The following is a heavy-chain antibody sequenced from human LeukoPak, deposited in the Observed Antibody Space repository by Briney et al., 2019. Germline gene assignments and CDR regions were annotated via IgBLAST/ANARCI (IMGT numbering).Heavy chain of an antibody. CDR2: IYYSGST. Sequence: PSETLSLTCTVSGGSISSYYWSWIRQPPGKGLEWIGYIYYSGSTNYNPSLKSRVTISVDTSKNQFSLKLSSVTAADTAVYYCARGRWSGYYYYYYYMDVWGKGTTVTVSS. V-gene: IGHV4-59*12. D-gene: IGHD3-3*01. CDR3: ARGRWSGYYYYYYYMDV. CDR1: GGSISSYY. J-gene: IGHJ6*03.